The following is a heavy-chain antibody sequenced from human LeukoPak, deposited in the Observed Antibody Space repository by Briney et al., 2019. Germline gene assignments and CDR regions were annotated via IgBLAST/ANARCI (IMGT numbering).Heavy chain of an antibody. CDR2: ISGSTTDI. Sequence: GGSLRLSCAASGFTFTAHTINWVRQAPGKGLEWVSYISGSTTDIYYADSVKGRFTTSRDNAKRSVYLQMNSLRAEDTAVYYCAKVNRDYYGSGSYRRKSYYMDVWGKGTTVTVSS. CDR1: GFTFTAHT. CDR3: AKVNRDYYGSGSYRRKSYYMDV. J-gene: IGHJ6*03. V-gene: IGHV3-21*04. D-gene: IGHD3-10*01.